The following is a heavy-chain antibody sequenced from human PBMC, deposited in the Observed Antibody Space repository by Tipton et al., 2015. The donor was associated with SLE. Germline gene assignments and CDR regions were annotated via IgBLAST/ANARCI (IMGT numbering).Heavy chain of an antibody. Sequence: LRLSCTVSGGSISSSSYYWGWIRQPPGKGLEWIGSIYYSGSTYYNPSLKSRVTIFVDTPKNQFSLNLSSVTAADTAVYYCATLHSSSYDYWGQGTLVTVSS. J-gene: IGHJ4*02. CDR3: ATLHSSSYDY. V-gene: IGHV4-39*01. CDR2: IYYSGST. D-gene: IGHD6-6*01. CDR1: GGSISSSSYY.